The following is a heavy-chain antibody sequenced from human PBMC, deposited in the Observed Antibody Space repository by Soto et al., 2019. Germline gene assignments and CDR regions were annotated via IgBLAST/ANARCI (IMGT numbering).Heavy chain of an antibody. J-gene: IGHJ6*02. Sequence: PSETLSLTCAGSGGSISSGGYSWSWIRQPPGKGLEWIGYIYHSGSTYYNPSLKSRVTISVDRSKNQFSLKLSSVTAADTAVYYCARALSGYYDSSGYIPSGGMDVWVQGTTVPVSS. CDR1: GGSISSGGYS. CDR3: ARALSGYYDSSGYIPSGGMDV. V-gene: IGHV4-30-2*01. CDR2: IYHSGST. D-gene: IGHD3-22*01.